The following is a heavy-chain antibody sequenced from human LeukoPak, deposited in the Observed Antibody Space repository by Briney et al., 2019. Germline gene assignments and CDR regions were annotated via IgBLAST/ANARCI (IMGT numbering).Heavy chain of an antibody. Sequence: SGTLSLTCAVYGGSFSGYYWSWIRQPPGKGLEWIGEINHSGSTNYNPSLKSRVTISVDTSKNQFSLKLSSVTAADTAVYYCARGKRGSLRFLAKGSWYYFDYWGQGTLVTVSS. CDR3: ARGKRGSLRFLAKGSWYYFDY. CDR2: INHSGST. V-gene: IGHV4-34*01. D-gene: IGHD3-3*01. J-gene: IGHJ4*02. CDR1: GGSFSGYY.